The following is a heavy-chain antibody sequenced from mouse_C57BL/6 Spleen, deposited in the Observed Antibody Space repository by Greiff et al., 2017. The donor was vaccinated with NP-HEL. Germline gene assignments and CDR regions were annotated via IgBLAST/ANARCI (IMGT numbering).Heavy chain of an antibody. D-gene: IGHD2-4*01. V-gene: IGHV1-72*01. Sequence: VQLQQSGAELVKPGASVKLSCKASGYTFTSYWMHCVKQRPGRGLEWIGRIDPNSGGTKYNEKFKSKATLTVDKPSSTAYMQLSSLTSEDSAVYYCARDDYTRSYYAMDYWGQGTSVTVSS. J-gene: IGHJ4*01. CDR1: GYTFTSYW. CDR3: ARDDYTRSYYAMDY. CDR2: IDPNSGGT.